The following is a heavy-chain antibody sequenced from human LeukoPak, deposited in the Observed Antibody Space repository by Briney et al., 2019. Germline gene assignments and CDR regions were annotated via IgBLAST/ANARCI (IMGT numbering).Heavy chain of an antibody. CDR1: GFTFSSYS. V-gene: IGHV3-21*01. CDR2: ISSSSSYI. J-gene: IGHJ6*02. Sequence: PGGSLRLSCAASGFTFSSYSMNWVRQAPGRGLEWVSSISSSSSYIYYADSVKGRFTISRDNAKNSLCLQMNSLRAGDTAVYYCGRVRCSGGSCYPYYFYGMDVWGQGTTVTVSS. CDR3: GRVRCSGGSCYPYYFYGMDV. D-gene: IGHD2-15*01.